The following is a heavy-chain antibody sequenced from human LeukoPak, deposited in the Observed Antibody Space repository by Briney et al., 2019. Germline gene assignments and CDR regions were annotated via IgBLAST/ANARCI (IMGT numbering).Heavy chain of an antibody. CDR3: ARDVYNMGDY. D-gene: IGHD1-1*01. Sequence: GGSLRLSCAASGFTFDDYDMNWVRQAPGKGLEWVASIKQDGGETYYADSVKGRFSISRDNAKNSLYLQMNSLRAEDTAVYYCARDVYNMGDYWGQGALVTVSS. CDR1: GFTFDDYD. J-gene: IGHJ4*02. CDR2: IKQDGGET. V-gene: IGHV3-7*01.